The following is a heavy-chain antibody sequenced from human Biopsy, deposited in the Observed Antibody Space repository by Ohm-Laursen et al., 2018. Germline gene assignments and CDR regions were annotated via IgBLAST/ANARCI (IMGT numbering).Heavy chain of an antibody. CDR2: INQSGST. J-gene: IGHJ4*02. CDR1: GRTFSDYR. Sequence: GTLSLTCVVFGRTFSDYRWTWIRQPPGKGLEWIGQINQSGSTNYNPSLKSRVTISADASKYEFSPRLTSVTAADTAVYFCGNEVYGRDYWGLGARVTVSS. D-gene: IGHD4-17*01. V-gene: IGHV4-34*08. CDR3: GNEVYGRDY.